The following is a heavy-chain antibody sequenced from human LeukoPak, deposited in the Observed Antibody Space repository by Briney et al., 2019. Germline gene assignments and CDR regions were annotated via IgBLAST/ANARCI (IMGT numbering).Heavy chain of an antibody. CDR3: AKDSGPRPELPNY. D-gene: IGHD1-7*01. CDR2: ISSSSSYI. CDR1: GFTFSSYS. J-gene: IGHJ4*02. Sequence: GGSLRLSCAASGFTFSSYSMNWVRQAPGKGLEWVSSISSSSSYIYYADSVKGRFTISRDNAKNSLYLQMNSLRAEDTALYYCAKDSGPRPELPNYWGQGTLVTVSS. V-gene: IGHV3-21*04.